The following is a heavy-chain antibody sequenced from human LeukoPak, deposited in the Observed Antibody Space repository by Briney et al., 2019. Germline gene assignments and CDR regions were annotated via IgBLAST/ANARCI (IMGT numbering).Heavy chain of an antibody. J-gene: IGHJ4*02. D-gene: IGHD6-13*01. CDR3: ARASRYSSSWFSY. CDR2: IYSGGST. Sequence: GGSLRLSCAASGFTVSSNYMSWVRQAPGKRLEWVSVIYSGGSTYYADSVKGRFTISRDNSKNTLYLQMNSLRAEDTAVYYCARASRYSSSWFSYWGQGTLVTVSS. V-gene: IGHV3-66*02. CDR1: GFTVSSNY.